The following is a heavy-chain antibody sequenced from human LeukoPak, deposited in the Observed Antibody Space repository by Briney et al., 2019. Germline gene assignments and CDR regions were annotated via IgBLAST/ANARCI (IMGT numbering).Heavy chain of an antibody. CDR2: IYHSGST. J-gene: IGHJ4*02. D-gene: IGHD6-19*01. CDR1: GYSTSSGYY. V-gene: IGHV4-38-2*02. CDR3: ARDQSAYSSGWYSNFDY. Sequence: SETLSLTCAVSGYSTSSGYYWGWIRQPPGKGLEWIGSIYHSGSTYYNPSLKSRVTISVDTSKNQFSLKLSSVTAADTAVYYCARDQSAYSSGWYSNFDYWGQGTLVTVSS.